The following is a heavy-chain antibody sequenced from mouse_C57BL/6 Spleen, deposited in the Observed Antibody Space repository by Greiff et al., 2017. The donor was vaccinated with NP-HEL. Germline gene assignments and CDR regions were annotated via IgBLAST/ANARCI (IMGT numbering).Heavy chain of an antibody. Sequence: EVKLMESGPGLVKPSQSLSLTCSVTGYSITSGYYWNWIRQFPGNKLEWMGYISYDGSNNYNPSLKNRISITRDTSKNQFFLKLNSVTTEDTATYYCARDRWAYSDYYYAMDYWGQGTSVTVSS. CDR3: ARDRWAYSDYYYAMDY. CDR1: GYSITSGYY. CDR2: ISYDGSN. J-gene: IGHJ4*01. D-gene: IGHD2-12*01. V-gene: IGHV3-6*01.